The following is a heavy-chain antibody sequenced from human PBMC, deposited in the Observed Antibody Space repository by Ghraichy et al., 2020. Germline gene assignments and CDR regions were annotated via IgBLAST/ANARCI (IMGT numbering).Heavy chain of an antibody. CDR2: IHDSGST. Sequence: SETLSLTCTVSGGSISSYYWSWMRQPPGKGLEWIGYIHDSGSTNYNPSLKSRVNILVDTSKNQFSLKLSSVTAADTAVYYCARGQYYSGSGSYYMANWFDPWGQGILVTVSS. J-gene: IGHJ5*02. CDR3: ARGQYYSGSGSYYMANWFDP. CDR1: GGSISSYY. V-gene: IGHV4-59*01. D-gene: IGHD3-10*01.